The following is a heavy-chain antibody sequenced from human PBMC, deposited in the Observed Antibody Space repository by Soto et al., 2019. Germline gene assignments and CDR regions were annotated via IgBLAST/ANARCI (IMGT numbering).Heavy chain of an antibody. CDR2: IIPIFGTA. CDR3: AREGASGSHIGY. D-gene: IGHD3-22*01. CDR1: GGTFSSYA. Sequence: QVQLVQSGAEVKKPGSSVKVSCKASGGTFSSYAISWVRQAPGQGLEWMGGIIPIFGTANYAQKFQGRVTNTADESTRTAYMELSSLRSEDTAVYYCAREGASGSHIGYWGQGTLVTVSS. V-gene: IGHV1-69*01. J-gene: IGHJ4*02.